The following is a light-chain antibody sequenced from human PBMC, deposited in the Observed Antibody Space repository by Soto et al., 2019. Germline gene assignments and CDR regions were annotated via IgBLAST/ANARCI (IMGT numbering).Light chain of an antibody. J-gene: IGKJ4*01. Sequence: PGERATLSCRASQSVSTYLAWYQQKPGRAPRLLIYDASSRATGIPARFSGSGSGTDFTLTISSLEPEDFAVYYCQQRSNWPSTFGGGTKVEI. CDR3: QQRSNWPST. CDR1: QSVSTY. V-gene: IGKV3-11*01. CDR2: DAS.